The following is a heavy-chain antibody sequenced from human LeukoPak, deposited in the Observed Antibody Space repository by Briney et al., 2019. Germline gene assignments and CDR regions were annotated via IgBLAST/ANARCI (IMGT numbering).Heavy chain of an antibody. V-gene: IGHV3-23*01. J-gene: IGHJ5*01. CDR1: GLAFNVYA. CDR3: AKPISGGLAVTADWFHP. D-gene: IGHD6-19*01. Sequence: PGRSLRPSCAPSGLAFNVYATSWLSQPAGKGLEWVSTINANSGTTSYAASVRGSFSISRDNSKSTLYLQLSTLRADDTATYYCAKPISGGLAVTADWFHPWGQGTLVVVSS. CDR2: INANSGTT.